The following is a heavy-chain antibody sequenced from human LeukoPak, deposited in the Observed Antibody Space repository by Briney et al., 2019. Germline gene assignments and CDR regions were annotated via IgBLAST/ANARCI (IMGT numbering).Heavy chain of an antibody. V-gene: IGHV3-23*01. CDR1: GFTFSSYA. CDR3: AKGPYCSGGSCYVDYFDY. Sequence: PGGSLRLSCAASGFTFSSYAMSWVRQAPGKGLEWVSAISGSGGSTYYADSVKGRFTISRDNSKNTLYLQMNSLRAEDTAVYYCAKGPYCSGGSCYVDYFDYWGQGTLVTVSS. D-gene: IGHD2-15*01. CDR2: ISGSGGST. J-gene: IGHJ4*02.